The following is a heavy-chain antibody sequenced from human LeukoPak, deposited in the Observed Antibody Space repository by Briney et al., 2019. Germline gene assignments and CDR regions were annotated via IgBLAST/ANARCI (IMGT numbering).Heavy chain of an antibody. CDR3: AKADY. CDR2: LPYDGSNQ. J-gene: IGHJ4*02. V-gene: IGHV3-30*07. CDR1: GFTFSSYA. Sequence: GGSLRLSCAASGFTFSSYAMHWVRQAPGKGLEWVAVLPYDGSNQYYADSVKGRFTISRDNSKNTLYLQMNSLRAEDTAVYYCAKADYWGQGTLVTVSS.